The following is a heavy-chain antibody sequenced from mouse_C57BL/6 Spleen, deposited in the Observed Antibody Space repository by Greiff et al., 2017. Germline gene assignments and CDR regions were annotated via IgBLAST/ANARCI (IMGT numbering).Heavy chain of an antibody. Sequence: QVQLQQPGAELVKPGASVKLSCKASGYTFTSYWMHWVKQRPGQGLEWIGMIHPNSGSTNYNEKFKSKATLTVDKSSSTAYMQLSSLTSEDSAVYYCARRVITTVVAGYFDIWGTGTTVTVSS. CDR2: IHPNSGST. CDR3: ARRVITTVVAGYFDI. D-gene: IGHD1-1*01. V-gene: IGHV1-64*01. J-gene: IGHJ1*03. CDR1: GYTFTSYW.